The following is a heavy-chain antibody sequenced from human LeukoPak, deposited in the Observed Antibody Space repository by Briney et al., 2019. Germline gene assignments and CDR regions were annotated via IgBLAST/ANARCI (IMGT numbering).Heavy chain of an antibody. Sequence: SETLSLTCAVYGGSFSNYYWSWVRQPPGKGLEWIGEITHSGRTNYNPSLKSRVTISVDTSKNQFSLKLSSVTAADTAVYYCARGGVTVIRVDDRGQGTLVTVSS. CDR3: ARGGVTVIRVDD. D-gene: IGHD2-21*02. CDR1: GGSFSNYY. CDR2: ITHSGRT. J-gene: IGHJ4*02. V-gene: IGHV4-34*01.